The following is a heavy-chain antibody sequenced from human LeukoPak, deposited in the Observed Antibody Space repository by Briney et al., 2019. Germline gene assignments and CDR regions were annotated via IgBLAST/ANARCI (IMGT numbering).Heavy chain of an antibody. Sequence: GGSLSLSCAVSGITFSSFWMSWVRQAPGQGLEGVANIKEGRSEKYYVDSVKGRFTISRDNAKTTVYLQMNSLRAEDTAVYDCATNSDWRFVYWGRRALVTLSS. CDR3: ATNSDWRFVY. CDR2: IKEGRSEK. CDR1: GITFSSFW. J-gene: IGHJ4*02. D-gene: IGHD6-19*01. V-gene: IGHV3-7*01.